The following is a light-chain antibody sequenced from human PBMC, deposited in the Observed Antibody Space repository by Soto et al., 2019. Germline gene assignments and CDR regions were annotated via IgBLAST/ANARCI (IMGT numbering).Light chain of an antibody. V-gene: IGKV3-20*01. CDR1: QSVRSSH. CDR3: QQYRSAPFT. Sequence: EIVLTQSPGTLSLSPGERATLSCRASQSVRSSHLAWSQQMPGQAPRLLLYGTSNRATGIPDRFSGSGSETDFTLNISRLEREDFSVYYCQQYRSAPFTFGGGTKVDI. J-gene: IGKJ4*01. CDR2: GTS.